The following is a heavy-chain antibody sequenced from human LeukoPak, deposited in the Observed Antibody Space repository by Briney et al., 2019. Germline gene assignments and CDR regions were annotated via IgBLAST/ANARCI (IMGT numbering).Heavy chain of an antibody. CDR3: ARWDSLGSGVDC. D-gene: IGHD3-10*01. Sequence: GGSLRLSCAASGFTFSSYAMTWVRQAPGKGLQWVSAVSGSGAHTYYADSVKGRFTISRDNSKNSLYLQMNSLRAEDTAVYYCARWDSLGSGVDCWGQGTLVTVSS. CDR2: VSGSGAHT. J-gene: IGHJ4*02. V-gene: IGHV3-23*01. CDR1: GFTFSSYA.